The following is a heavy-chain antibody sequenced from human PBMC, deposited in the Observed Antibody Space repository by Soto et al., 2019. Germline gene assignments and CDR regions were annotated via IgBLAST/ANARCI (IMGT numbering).Heavy chain of an antibody. J-gene: IGHJ4*02. CDR2: IYGGGGT. D-gene: IGHD5-18*01. Sequence: PGGSLRLSCAVSGFIVSSNYLNWVRQAPGKGLEWVSVIYGGGGTYYADSVKDRFTISRDNSKNTLYLQMNSLRAEDTAVYYCARGPQSGDTHMVRSYFDYWGQGTLVTVSS. CDR3: ARGPQSGDTHMVRSYFDY. CDR1: GFIVSSNY. V-gene: IGHV3-53*01.